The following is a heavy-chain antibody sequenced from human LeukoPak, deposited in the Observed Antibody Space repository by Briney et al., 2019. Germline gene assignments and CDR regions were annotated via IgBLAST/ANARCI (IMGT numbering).Heavy chain of an antibody. CDR2: ISWNGGNI. Sequence: GGSLRLSCAASGFTFDDYGMSWVRQAPGKGLELVSGISWNGGNIGYADSVKGRFTMSRDNAKTSLYLQMNSLRAEDTALYYCARLRSYSEYFHHWGQGTLVTVSS. J-gene: IGHJ1*01. D-gene: IGHD1-26*01. V-gene: IGHV3-20*04. CDR3: ARLRSYSEYFHH. CDR1: GFTFDDYG.